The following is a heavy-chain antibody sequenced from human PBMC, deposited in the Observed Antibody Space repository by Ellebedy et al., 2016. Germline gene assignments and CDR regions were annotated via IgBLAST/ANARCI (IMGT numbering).Heavy chain of an antibody. CDR3: ARAIVAKVPYYYYYGMDV. CDR2: IDWGDDK. CDR1: GFSLNTSGMC. V-gene: IGHV2-70*11. D-gene: IGHD5-12*01. J-gene: IGHJ6*02. Sequence: SGPTLVKPTQTLTLTCTFSGFSLNTSGMCVSWIRQPPGKALEWLARIDWGDDKYYRTSLKTRLTISKDTSKNQVVLTMTNMDPVDTATFYCARAIVAKVPYYYYYGMDVWGQGTTVTVSS.